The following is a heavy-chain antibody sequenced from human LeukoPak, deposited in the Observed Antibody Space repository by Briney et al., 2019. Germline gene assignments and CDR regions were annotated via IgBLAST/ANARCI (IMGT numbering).Heavy chain of an antibody. Sequence: PGGSLRLSCAASGFTFSSYSMNWVRQAPGKGLEWVSSISSSSSYIYYADSVKGRFTISRDNAKNSLYPQMNSLRAEDTAAYYCARGATGFLEWLLEGFDAFDIWGQGTMVTVSS. J-gene: IGHJ3*02. V-gene: IGHV3-21*01. CDR3: ARGATGFLEWLLEGFDAFDI. D-gene: IGHD3-3*01. CDR2: ISSSSSYI. CDR1: GFTFSSYS.